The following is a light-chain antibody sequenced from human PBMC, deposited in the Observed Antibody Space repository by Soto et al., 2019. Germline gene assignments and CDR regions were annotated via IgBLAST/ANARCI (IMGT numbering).Light chain of an antibody. V-gene: IGLV1-40*01. Sequence: QSLLTQPPSVSGAPGQRVTSSCTGSSSNIGAGYDVHWYQQLPGTAPKLLIYGNSNRPSGVPDRFSGSKSGTSASLAITGLQAEDEADYYCQSYDSSLSGSNVFGTGTKSPS. CDR3: QSYDSSLSGSNV. CDR1: SSNIGAGYD. J-gene: IGLJ1*01. CDR2: GNS.